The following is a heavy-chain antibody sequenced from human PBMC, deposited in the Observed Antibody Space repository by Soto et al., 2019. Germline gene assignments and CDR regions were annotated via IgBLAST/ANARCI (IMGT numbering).Heavy chain of an antibody. Sequence: PEESLRLSCAASGFTFGSYAMSWVRLAPGKGLEWVSVAGPSSSSTFYADSVRGRFTISRDNVENTLYLQMNSLRVADTALYFCARTYYYDSTGYYRTFDYWGQGTLVTVSS. D-gene: IGHD3-22*01. V-gene: IGHV3-23*01. CDR1: GFTFGSYA. J-gene: IGHJ4*02. CDR2: AGPSSSST. CDR3: ARTYYYDSTGYYRTFDY.